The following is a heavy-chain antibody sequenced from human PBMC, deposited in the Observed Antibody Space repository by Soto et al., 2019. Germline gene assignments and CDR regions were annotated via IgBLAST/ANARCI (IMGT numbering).Heavy chain of an antibody. J-gene: IGHJ4*01. CDR3: ARGRAAYSTYSDY. V-gene: IGHV4-30-2*06. D-gene: IGHD4-4*01. CDR2: IVHSGST. Sequence: WKRHSPGKGLEWIGYIVHSGSTYYNPSLERRVTLSIDTSKNQFSLNVTSVTAADTAVYYCARGRAAYSTYSDYWARRALDTVTS.